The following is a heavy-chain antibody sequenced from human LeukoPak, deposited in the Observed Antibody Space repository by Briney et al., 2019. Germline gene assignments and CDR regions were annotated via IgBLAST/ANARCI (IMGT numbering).Heavy chain of an antibody. J-gene: IGHJ5*02. Sequence: SETLSLTCTVSGGSISSGSYYWSWIRQPAGKGLEWIGRIYTSGSTNYNPSLKSRVTISVDTSKNQFSLRLSSVTAADTAVYYCARGLRGYCSGGSCYFGFGFDPWGQGTLVTVSS. D-gene: IGHD2-15*01. CDR2: IYTSGST. CDR1: GGSISSGSYY. V-gene: IGHV4-61*02. CDR3: ARGLRGYCSGGSCYFGFGFDP.